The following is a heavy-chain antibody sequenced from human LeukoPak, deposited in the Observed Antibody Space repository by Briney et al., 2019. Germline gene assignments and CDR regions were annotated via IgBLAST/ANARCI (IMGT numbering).Heavy chain of an antibody. V-gene: IGHV3-23*01. D-gene: IGHD6-19*01. Sequence: KAGGSLRLSCAASGFTFSNYAMSWVRQAPGKGLEWVSAISGSGGNTYYADSVEGRFTISRDNSRSTLYPQMNSLRAEDTAVYYCVSSSSGWYRFQYWGQGTLVTVSS. CDR3: VSSSSGWYRFQY. CDR2: ISGSGGNT. J-gene: IGHJ4*02. CDR1: GFTFSNYA.